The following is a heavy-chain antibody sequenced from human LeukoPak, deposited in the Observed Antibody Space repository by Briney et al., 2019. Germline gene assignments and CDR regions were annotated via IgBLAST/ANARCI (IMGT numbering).Heavy chain of an antibody. CDR3: ASTRTYYYDSSGDAFDI. V-gene: IGHV4-59*12. D-gene: IGHD3-22*01. CDR2: IYYSGST. J-gene: IGHJ3*02. Sequence: KSSETLSLTCTVSGGSISSYYWSWIRQPPGKGLEWIGYIYYSGSTNYNPSLKSRVTISVDTSKNQFSLKLSSVTAADTAVYYCASTRTYYYDSSGDAFDIWGQGTMVTVSS. CDR1: GGSISSYY.